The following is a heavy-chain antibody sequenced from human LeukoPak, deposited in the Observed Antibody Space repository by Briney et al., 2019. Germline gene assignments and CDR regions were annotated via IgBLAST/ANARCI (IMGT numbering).Heavy chain of an antibody. V-gene: IGHV1-69*06. CDR3: ARGTLYSGWSYYLDY. CDR1: GYTFTSYG. Sequence: SVKVSCKASGYTFTSYGISWVRQAPGQGLEWMGGIIPIFGTANYAQKFQGRVTITADKSTSTAYMELSSLRSEDTAVYYCARGTLYSGWSYYLDYWGQGTLVTVSS. CDR2: IIPIFGTA. J-gene: IGHJ4*02. D-gene: IGHD6-19*01.